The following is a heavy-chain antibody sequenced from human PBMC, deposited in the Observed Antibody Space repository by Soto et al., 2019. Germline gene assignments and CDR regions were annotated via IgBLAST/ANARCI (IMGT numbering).Heavy chain of an antibody. CDR1: GATFSSNA. Sequence: QVQLVQSGAEVKKPGSSVTVSCKASGATFSSNAISWVRQAPGQGLEWMGGILPILCTADYAQKFQGRVTITADKSTSTAYMGMTSLRSEHTAVYYCARDLVTVAGIPRHYHYGMDVWGHGTTVTVSS. D-gene: IGHD6-19*01. CDR2: ILPILCTA. CDR3: ARDLVTVAGIPRHYHYGMDV. V-gene: IGHV1-69*06. J-gene: IGHJ6*02.